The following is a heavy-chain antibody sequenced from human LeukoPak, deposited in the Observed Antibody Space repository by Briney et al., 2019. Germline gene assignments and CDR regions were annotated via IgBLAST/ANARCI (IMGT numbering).Heavy chain of an antibody. V-gene: IGHV4-59*01. CDR3: ARDSSGWYRWFDP. CDR1: GGSISSYY. Sequence: SETLSLTCTVSGGSISSYYWSWIRQSPGKGLEWIGYIYYSGSTNYSPSLKSRVTISVDTSKNQFSLKLSSVTAADTAVYYCARDSSGWYRWFDPWGQGTLVTVSS. J-gene: IGHJ5*02. D-gene: IGHD6-19*01. CDR2: IYYSGST.